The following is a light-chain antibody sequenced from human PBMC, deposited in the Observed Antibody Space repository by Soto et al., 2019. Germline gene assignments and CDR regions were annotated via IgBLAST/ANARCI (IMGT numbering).Light chain of an antibody. CDR3: QKYNGAPRT. J-gene: IGKJ1*01. CDR2: GAS. CDR1: QSISIW. Sequence: DIPMTQSPSTLSASVGDRVTITCRASQSISIWLAWYQQKPGKVPKLLIYGASTLQSGVPSRFSGSGSGTDFTLTISSLQPEDFATYYCQKYNGAPRTFGQGTKVEFK. V-gene: IGKV1-27*01.